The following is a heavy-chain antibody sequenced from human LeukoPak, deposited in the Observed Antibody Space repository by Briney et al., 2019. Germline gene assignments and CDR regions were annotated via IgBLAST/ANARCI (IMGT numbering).Heavy chain of an antibody. CDR2: IYTSGST. V-gene: IGHV4-4*07. D-gene: IGHD3-3*01. CDR3: ARDYDFWSADDAFDI. Sequence: SETLSLTCTVSGGSISSYYWSWIRQPAGKGLEWIGRIYTSGSTNYNPSLKSRVTMSVDTSKNQSSLKLSSVTAADTAVYYCARDYDFWSADDAFDIWGQGTMVTVSS. J-gene: IGHJ3*02. CDR1: GGSISSYY.